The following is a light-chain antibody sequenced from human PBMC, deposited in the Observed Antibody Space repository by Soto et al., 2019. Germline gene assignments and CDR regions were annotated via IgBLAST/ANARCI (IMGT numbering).Light chain of an antibody. V-gene: IGKV3-11*01. J-gene: IGKJ4*01. CDR3: QQRRNWPLT. CDR2: DAS. Sequence: EIMLTQSPATLSLSPGERATLSCRASQSVSSYLAWYQQKPGQAPRLLIYDASNRATGIPARFSGSGSGTDFNLTISRLEPEDFGVYYCQQRRNWPLTFGGGTKVEIK. CDR1: QSVSSY.